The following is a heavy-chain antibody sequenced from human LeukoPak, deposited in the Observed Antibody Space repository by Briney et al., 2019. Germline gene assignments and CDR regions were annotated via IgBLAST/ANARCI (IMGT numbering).Heavy chain of an antibody. CDR3: ARDRDWNSGFDY. CDR1: GFTFSSYN. Sequence: GGSLKLSCAASGFTFSSYNMKWVRQAPGKGLEWVSSISTSSSYIYYADSVKGRFTISRDNAKNSLSLQMNSLRVEDTAVYYCARDRDWNSGFDYWGQGTLVTVSS. CDR2: ISTSSSYI. D-gene: IGHD1-7*01. V-gene: IGHV3-21*01. J-gene: IGHJ4*02.